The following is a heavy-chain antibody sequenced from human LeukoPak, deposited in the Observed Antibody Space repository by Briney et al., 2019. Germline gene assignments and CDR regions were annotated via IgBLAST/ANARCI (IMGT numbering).Heavy chain of an antibody. J-gene: IGHJ4*02. V-gene: IGHV3-7*01. Sequence: PGGSLRLSCAASGFTFSRYWMSWVRQAPGKRLEWVANIKKDGSEKYYVDSVKGRFTISRDNAQNSLYLQMNSLRAEDTAVYYCATGQYSGSTYYFDDWGQGTLVTVSS. CDR3: ATGQYSGSTYYFDD. CDR1: GFTFSRYW. D-gene: IGHD1-26*01. CDR2: IKKDGSEK.